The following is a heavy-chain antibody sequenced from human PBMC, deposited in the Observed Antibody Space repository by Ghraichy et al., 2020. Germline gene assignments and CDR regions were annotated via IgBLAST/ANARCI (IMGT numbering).Heavy chain of an antibody. Sequence: GWINPNSGGTNYAQKFQGRVTMTRDTSISTAYVELSRLRSDDTAVYYCARSRGWWDCSSSGCSDAFDIWGQRTMVTVCS. V-gene: IGHV1-2*02. CDR2: INPNSGGT. CDR3: ARSRGWWDCSSSGCSDAFDI. J-gene: IGHJ3*02. D-gene: IGHD2-2*01.